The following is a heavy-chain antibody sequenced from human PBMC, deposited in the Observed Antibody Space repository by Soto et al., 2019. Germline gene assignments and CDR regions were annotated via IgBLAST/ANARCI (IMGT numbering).Heavy chain of an antibody. D-gene: IGHD2-15*01. J-gene: IGHJ3*02. CDR3: ARYPYTSYCSDGSCSYEAFAI. CDR1: GYSFTSYD. Sequence: QVQMVQSGAEVKKPGASVKVSCRASGYSFTSYDVNWVRQATGQGLEWMGWMNPNSGNTAFAEKFQSRVTMTRDTPISTAYMELSCLTSEDTAVYYCARYPYTSYCSDGSCSYEAFAIWGQGTVVTVSS. CDR2: MNPNSGNT. V-gene: IGHV1-8*01.